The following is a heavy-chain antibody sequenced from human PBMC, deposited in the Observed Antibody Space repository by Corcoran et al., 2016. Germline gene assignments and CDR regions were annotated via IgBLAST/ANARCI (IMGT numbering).Heavy chain of an antibody. D-gene: IGHD3-10*01. V-gene: IGHV3-30*18. J-gene: IGHJ4*02. CDR1: GFTFSTYS. CDR3: AKPYGSGTYYLFYYFDY. CDR2: ISYDGSNK. Sequence: QVQLVESGGGVVQPGRSLRLSCAASGFTFSTYSMHWVRQAPGTGLEWVAFISYDGSNKYYADSVKGRFTISRDNSKNTMYVQMNSLRAEDTAVYYCAKPYGSGTYYLFYYFDYWGQGTLVTVSS.